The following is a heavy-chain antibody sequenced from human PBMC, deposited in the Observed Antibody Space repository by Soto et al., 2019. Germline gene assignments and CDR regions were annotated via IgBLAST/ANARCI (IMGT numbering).Heavy chain of an antibody. CDR1: GFSVSSNY. V-gene: IGHV3-53*01. D-gene: IGHD6-13*01. CDR2: IYSGGST. CDR3: ARGLSGAGSDH. J-gene: IGHJ4*02. Sequence: GGSLRLSCAASGFSVSSNYMSGVRQAPGKGLEWVSVIYSGGSTYYADSVKGRFTISRDNSKNTLYLQMNSLRVEDTAVYYCARGLSGAGSDHWGQGTLVTVSS.